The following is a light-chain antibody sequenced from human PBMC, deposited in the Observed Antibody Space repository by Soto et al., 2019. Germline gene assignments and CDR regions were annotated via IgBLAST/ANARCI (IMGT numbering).Light chain of an antibody. CDR2: GTS. CDR3: QQYGHSPPT. CDR1: QSVSSNS. V-gene: IGKV3-20*01. J-gene: IGKJ1*01. Sequence: EIVLTQSPGTLSLSPGESATLSCRASQSVSSNSLAWYRRNPGQPPSLLIYGTSTRATDIPRRFSGSGSGTDFTLTITRREPEDFAVYFCQQYGHSPPTFGQGTKVEVK.